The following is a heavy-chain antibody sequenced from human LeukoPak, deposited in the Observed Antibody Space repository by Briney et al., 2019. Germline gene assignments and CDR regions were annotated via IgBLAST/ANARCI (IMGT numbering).Heavy chain of an antibody. Sequence: ASVKVSCKASGGTFSSYAISWVRQAPGQGLEWMGGIIPIFGTANYAQKFQGRVTITADESTSTAYMELSSLRSEDTAVYYCAREGFPPKIFDFWSGLGPYYYYGMDVWGQGTTVTVSS. J-gene: IGHJ6*02. CDR1: GGTFSSYA. CDR3: AREGFPPKIFDFWSGLGPYYYYGMDV. CDR2: IIPIFGTA. D-gene: IGHD3-3*01. V-gene: IGHV1-69*01.